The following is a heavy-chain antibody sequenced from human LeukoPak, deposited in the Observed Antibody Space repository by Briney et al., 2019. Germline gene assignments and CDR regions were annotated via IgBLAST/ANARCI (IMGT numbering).Heavy chain of an antibody. CDR3: AKPMTTVTPFDY. V-gene: IGHV3-30*02. CDR2: IRCDGSNK. CDR1: GFTFNNYG. Sequence: GGSLRLSCAASGFTFNNYGMHWVRQAPGKGLEWVAFIRCDGSNKYYAESVKGRFTISRDDSKNTLYLQMKSLRAGDTAVYYCAKPMTTVTPFDYWGQGTLVTVSS. D-gene: IGHD4-17*01. J-gene: IGHJ4*02.